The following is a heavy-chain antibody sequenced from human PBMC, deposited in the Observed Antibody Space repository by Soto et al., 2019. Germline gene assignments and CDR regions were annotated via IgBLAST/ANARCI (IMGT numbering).Heavy chain of an antibody. CDR2: IIPISGTA. CDR3: AEGGGGYCSGGSCYLQGYFDY. V-gene: IGHV1-69*06. D-gene: IGHD2-15*01. Sequence: QVQLVQSGAEVKKPGSSVKVSCKASGGTFSSYAISWVRQAPGQGLEWMGGIIPISGTANSAQKFQGRVTITADKSTSTAYMELSSLRSEDTAVYYCAEGGGGYCSGGSCYLQGYFDYWGQGTLVTVSS. CDR1: GGTFSSYA. J-gene: IGHJ4*02.